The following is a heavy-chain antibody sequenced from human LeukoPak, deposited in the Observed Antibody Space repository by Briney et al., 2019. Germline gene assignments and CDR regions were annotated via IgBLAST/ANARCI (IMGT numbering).Heavy chain of an antibody. V-gene: IGHV3-23*01. CDR3: AKEGLGYCSGGSCYSLIGISSYYFDY. CDR2: ISGSGGST. D-gene: IGHD2-15*01. Sequence: GGSLRLSCAASGFTFSSYAMSWVRQAPGEGLEWVSAISGSGGSTYYADSVKGRFTISRDNSKNTLYLQMNSLRAEDTAVYYCAKEGLGYCSGGSCYSLIGISSYYFDYWGQGTLVTVSS. CDR1: GFTFSSYA. J-gene: IGHJ4*02.